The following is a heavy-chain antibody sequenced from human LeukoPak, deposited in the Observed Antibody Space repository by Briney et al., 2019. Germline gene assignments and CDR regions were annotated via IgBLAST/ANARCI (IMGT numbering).Heavy chain of an antibody. CDR2: IYSADST. J-gene: IGHJ4*02. CDR1: GFTFSTNY. D-gene: IGHD6-19*01. Sequence: GGSLRLSCAASGFTFSTNYMSWVRQAPGKGLEWVSVIYSADSTYYADSVKGRFTISRDNSKNTLYLQMNSLRAEDTAVYYCATAVAGPPFDYWGQGTLVTVSS. V-gene: IGHV3-53*01. CDR3: ATAVAGPPFDY.